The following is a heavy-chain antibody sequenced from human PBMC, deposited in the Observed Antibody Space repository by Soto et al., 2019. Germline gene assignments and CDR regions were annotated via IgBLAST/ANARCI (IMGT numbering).Heavy chain of an antibody. CDR2: IKQDGSEK. J-gene: IGHJ4*02. Sequence: GGSLRLSCAASGFIFSGNWMSWVRQGPGKGLEWVANIKQDGSEKRYVDSVEGRFTISRDNAKNSLYLQMNSLVVEDTATYYCARYHFGDYAFDSWGQGT. CDR1: GFIFSGNW. V-gene: IGHV3-7*04. D-gene: IGHD4-17*01. CDR3: ARYHFGDYAFDS.